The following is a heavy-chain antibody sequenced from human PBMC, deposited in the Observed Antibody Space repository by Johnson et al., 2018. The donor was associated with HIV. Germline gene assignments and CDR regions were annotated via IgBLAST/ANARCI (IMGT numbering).Heavy chain of an antibody. V-gene: IGHV3-33*06. CDR3: AKDRGAARAFDAFDI. D-gene: IGHD6-6*01. Sequence: VQLVESGGGVVQPGRSLRLSCAASGFTFSSFGMHWVRQTPGKGLEWVATVWYDGSHEYYADSVKGRFTIFRDNSKNTVSIQMNSLTAEDTAVYYCAKDRGAARAFDAFDIWGQGTMVIVSS. CDR2: VWYDGSHE. CDR1: GFTFSSFG. J-gene: IGHJ3*02.